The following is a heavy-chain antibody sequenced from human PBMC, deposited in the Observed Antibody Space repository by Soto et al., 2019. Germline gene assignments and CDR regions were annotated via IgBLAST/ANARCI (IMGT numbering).Heavy chain of an antibody. J-gene: IGHJ5*02. V-gene: IGHV4-34*11. Sequence: SETLSLTCAVYGGYFSGYSWSWIRQPPGKGLEWIGYIYHSGSTNYNPSLKSRVTISVDTSKNQFSLKLSSVTAADTAVYYCAREKTYYDILTGYGPFDPWGQGTLVTVSS. CDR1: GGYFSGYS. CDR3: AREKTYYDILTGYGPFDP. CDR2: IYHSGST. D-gene: IGHD3-9*01.